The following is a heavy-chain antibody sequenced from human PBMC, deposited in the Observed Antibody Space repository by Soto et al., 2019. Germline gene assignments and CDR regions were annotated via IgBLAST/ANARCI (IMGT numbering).Heavy chain of an antibody. CDR1: GGYISSGGYS. CDR2: IYHSGST. V-gene: IGHV4-30-2*01. Sequence: SETLSLTCAVSGGYISSGGYSWSWIRQPPGKGLEWIGYIYHSGSTYYNPSLKSRVTISVDRSKNQFSLKLSSVTAADTAVYYCARAGRWLQSAPFDYWGQGTLVTVSS. J-gene: IGHJ4*02. CDR3: ARAGRWLQSAPFDY. D-gene: IGHD5-12*01.